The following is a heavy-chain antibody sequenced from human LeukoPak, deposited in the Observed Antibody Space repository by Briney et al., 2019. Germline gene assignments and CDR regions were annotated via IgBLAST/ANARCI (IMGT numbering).Heavy chain of an antibody. D-gene: IGHD2-2*01. CDR2: ISAYNGNT. J-gene: IGHJ4*02. Sequence: ASVKVSCKASGYTFTSYGISWVRQAPGQGLERMGCISAYNGNTNYAQKLQGRVTMTTDTSTSTAYMELRSLRSDDTAVYYCARVGCSSTSCYQWWGSYYFDYWGQGTLVTVSS. V-gene: IGHV1-18*01. CDR1: GYTFTSYG. CDR3: ARVGCSSTSCYQWWGSYYFDY.